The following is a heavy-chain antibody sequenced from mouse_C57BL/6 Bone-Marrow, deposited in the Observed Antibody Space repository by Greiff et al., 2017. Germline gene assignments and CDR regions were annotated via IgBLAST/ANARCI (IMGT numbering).Heavy chain of an antibody. CDR1: GYTFTSYW. Sequence: VQLQESGAELVKPGASVKLSCKASGYTFTSYWMHWVKQRPGQGLEWIGMIHPNSGSTNYNEKVKSKATLTVDKSSSTAYMQLSSLTSEDSAVYYCARSRTAYFDYWGQGTTLTVSS. J-gene: IGHJ2*01. V-gene: IGHV1-64*01. CDR2: IHPNSGST. CDR3: ARSRTAYFDY. D-gene: IGHD4-1*01.